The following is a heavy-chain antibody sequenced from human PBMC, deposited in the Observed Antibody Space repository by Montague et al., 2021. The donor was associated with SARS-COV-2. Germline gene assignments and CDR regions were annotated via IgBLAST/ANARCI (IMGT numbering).Heavy chain of an antibody. CDR2: IYYSGKT. CDR1: GGSISSYL. Sequence: SETLSLTCTVSGGSISSYLWTWIRQPPGKGLEWIGYIYYSGKTNYNPSLSSRVTMSVDTSKNQFSLKLNSVTAADAAVYLCARATPGIADPIEYWGQGTLLTVSS. D-gene: IGHD6-13*01. CDR3: ARATPGIADPIEY. J-gene: IGHJ4*02. V-gene: IGHV4-59*08.